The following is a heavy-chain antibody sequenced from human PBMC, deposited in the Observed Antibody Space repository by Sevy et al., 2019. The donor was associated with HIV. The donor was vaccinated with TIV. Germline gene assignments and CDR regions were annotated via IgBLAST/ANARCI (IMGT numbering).Heavy chain of an antibody. CDR1: GFTFSSFG. CDR3: ARDMEFYDSGDYGPAFMPDF. CDR2: IWFDGSNT. D-gene: IGHD4-17*01. J-gene: IGHJ4*01. V-gene: IGHV3-33*01. Sequence: GGSLRLSCAASGFTFSSFGMHWVRQAPGKGLEWVAVIWFDGSNTYYADSVKGRFTISREIAKNTLHLQMNSLRAEDTAVYYCARDMEFYDSGDYGPAFMPDFWGPGTLVTVSS.